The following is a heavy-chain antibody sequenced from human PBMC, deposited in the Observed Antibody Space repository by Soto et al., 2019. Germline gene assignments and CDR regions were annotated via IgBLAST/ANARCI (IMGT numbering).Heavy chain of an antibody. Sequence: SETLSLTCTVSGGSISSYYWSWIRQPPGKGLEWIGYIYYSGSTDYNPSLKSRVTISVDTSKNQFSLKLSSVTAADTAVYYCARDHGYDSSGYYRYNWFDPWGQGTLVTVSS. J-gene: IGHJ5*02. CDR2: IYYSGST. CDR3: ARDHGYDSSGYYRYNWFDP. V-gene: IGHV4-59*01. D-gene: IGHD3-22*01. CDR1: GGSISSYY.